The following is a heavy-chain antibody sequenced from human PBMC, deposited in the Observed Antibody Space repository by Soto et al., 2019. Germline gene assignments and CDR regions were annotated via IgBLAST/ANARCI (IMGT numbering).Heavy chain of an antibody. V-gene: IGHV3-30*18. CDR1: GFTFSSYG. CDR3: VKVRRPWLRGYYFDY. Sequence: QVQLVESGGGVVQPGRSLRLSCAASGFTFSSYGMHWVRQAPGKGLEWVAVISYDGSNKYYADSVKGRFTISRDNSKNTLYLQMNSLRAEDTAVYYCVKVRRPWLRGYYFDYWGQGTLVTVSS. J-gene: IGHJ4*02. CDR2: ISYDGSNK. D-gene: IGHD5-12*01.